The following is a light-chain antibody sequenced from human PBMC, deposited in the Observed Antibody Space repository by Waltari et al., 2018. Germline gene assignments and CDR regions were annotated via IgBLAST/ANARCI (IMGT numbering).Light chain of an antibody. V-gene: IGKV1-33*01. CDR2: DAS. Sequence: DIQMTQSPSSLSASVGDRVTITCQASQGITNFLNWYQQKPGTAPKVLIYDASRLERGVPSRFSGSGSGTDFTFTITSLQPEDFAVYYCQQRSNWLLTFGGGTKVEIK. CDR3: QQRSNWLLT. CDR1: QGITNF. J-gene: IGKJ4*01.